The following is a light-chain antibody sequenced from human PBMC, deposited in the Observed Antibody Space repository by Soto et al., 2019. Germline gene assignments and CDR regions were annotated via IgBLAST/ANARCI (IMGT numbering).Light chain of an antibody. J-gene: IGKJ5*01. CDR3: QQYGTSPQIT. Sequence: EFVLTQSPVTLSLSPGERATLSCRASQTVRNNYLAWYQQKPGQAPRLLIYDASTRATGIPDRFGGSGSGTDFTLTISRLEPEDFAVYYCQQYGTSPQITFGQGTRLEIK. V-gene: IGKV3-20*01. CDR2: DAS. CDR1: QTVRNNY.